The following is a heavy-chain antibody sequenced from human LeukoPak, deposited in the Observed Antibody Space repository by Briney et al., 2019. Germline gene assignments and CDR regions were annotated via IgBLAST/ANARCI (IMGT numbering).Heavy chain of an antibody. CDR1: GIIFSKYG. Sequence: GGSLRLSCAASGIIFSKYGMSWVRQAPGKGLEWVATVLGSGVPTYYAESVQGRFTISRDNSKNTLYLQMSSLRAEDTAIYYCAKDPNGDYIGTFDIWGQGTMVIVS. CDR2: VLGSGVPT. D-gene: IGHD4-17*01. CDR3: AKDPNGDYIGTFDI. V-gene: IGHV3-23*01. J-gene: IGHJ3*02.